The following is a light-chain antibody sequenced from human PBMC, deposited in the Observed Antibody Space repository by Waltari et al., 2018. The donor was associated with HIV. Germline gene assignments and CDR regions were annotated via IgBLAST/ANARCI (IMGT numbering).Light chain of an antibody. Sequence: EIVMTQSPATLSVSPVERATLSSRASQSVSRNLAWSQHKPGQTPRLLLPRTSTRATGIPARFSGSGSGTEFTLTFSSLQSEDFAVYYCQQYNNWPPTFGQGTKVEFK. V-gene: IGKV3D-15*01. J-gene: IGKJ1*01. CDR3: QQYNNWPPT. CDR1: QSVSRN. CDR2: RTS.